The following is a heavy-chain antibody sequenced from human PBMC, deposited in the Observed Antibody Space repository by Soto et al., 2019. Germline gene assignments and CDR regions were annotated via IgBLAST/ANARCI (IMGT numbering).Heavy chain of an antibody. CDR3: VKSRDSSGFYPNPLH. J-gene: IGHJ4*02. V-gene: IGHV3-64D*06. CDR2: ISDDGSHT. CDR1: GFTFSSYA. Sequence: GGSLRLSCSASGFTFSSYAMLWVHQAPGKGLEYVSAISDDGSHTYYADSVKGSFTISRDNSKNTLYLQVSSLRPEDAAVYYCVKSRDSSGFYPNPLHWGQGTLVTVSS. D-gene: IGHD3-22*01.